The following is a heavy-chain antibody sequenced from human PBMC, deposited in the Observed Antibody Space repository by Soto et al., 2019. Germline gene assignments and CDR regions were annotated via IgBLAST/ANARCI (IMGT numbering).Heavy chain of an antibody. V-gene: IGHV3-23*01. CDR1: GFTFSSYT. J-gene: IGHJ4*02. CDR3: EEAWGIDY. Sequence: EVQLLESGGGLVEPGGSRRLSCAASGFTFSSYTMSWVRQAPGKGLEWVSTISGSGSSTYSEDSGKGRFTISRDNSKNTLYTQMTALRVESAAMYYCEEAWGIDYWGKGSLVTVSS. D-gene: IGHD3-16*01. CDR2: ISGSGSST.